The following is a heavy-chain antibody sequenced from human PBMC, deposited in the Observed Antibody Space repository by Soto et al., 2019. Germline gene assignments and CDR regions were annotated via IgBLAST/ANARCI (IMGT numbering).Heavy chain of an antibody. CDR2: INYNSDAM. D-gene: IGHD3-22*01. Sequence: GGSLRLSCTGSGFSFDDYAMHWVRQVPGKGLEWVAGINYNSDAMGYADSVKGRFAISRDNAKNSLYLQMNSLKHEDTALYYCAKTLYQLIGDDVFEMWGRGAMVTVSS. CDR3: AKTLYQLIGDDVFEM. V-gene: IGHV3-9*01. J-gene: IGHJ3*02. CDR1: GFSFDDYA.